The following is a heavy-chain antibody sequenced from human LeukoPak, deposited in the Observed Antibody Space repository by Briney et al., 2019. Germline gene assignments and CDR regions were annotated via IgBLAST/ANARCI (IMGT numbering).Heavy chain of an antibody. CDR2: IIPIFGTA. D-gene: IGHD1-26*01. V-gene: IGHV1-69*13. CDR1: GGTFSSYA. CDR3: ARVGRYAWVGATTSNYYYYMDV. J-gene: IGHJ6*03. Sequence: GASVKVSCKASGGTFSSYAISWVRLAPGQGLEWMGGIIPIFGTANYAQKFQGRVTITADESTSTAYMELSSLRSEDTAVYYCARVGRYAWVGATTSNYYYYMDVWGKGTTVTISS.